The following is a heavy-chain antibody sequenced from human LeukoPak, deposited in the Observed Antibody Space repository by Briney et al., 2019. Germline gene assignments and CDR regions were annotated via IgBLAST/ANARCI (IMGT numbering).Heavy chain of an antibody. CDR2: ISGSGGST. CDR1: GFTFSSYA. J-gene: IGHJ4*02. D-gene: IGHD3-9*01. CDR3: ASNGGYYDILTAPDWSSYLFDY. V-gene: IGHV3-23*01. Sequence: GGSLRLSCAASGFTFSSYAMSWVRQAPGKGLEWVSAISGSGGSTYYADSVKGRFTISRDNSKNTLYLQMNSLRAEDTAVYYCASNGGYYDILTAPDWSSYLFDYWGQGTLVTVSS.